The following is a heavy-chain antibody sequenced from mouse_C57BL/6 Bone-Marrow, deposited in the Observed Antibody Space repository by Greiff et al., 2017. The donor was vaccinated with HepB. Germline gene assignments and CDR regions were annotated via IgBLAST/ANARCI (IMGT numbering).Heavy chain of an antibody. CDR1: GYTFTSYG. Sequence: QVQLQQSGAELARPGASVKLSCKASGYTFTSYGISWVKQRTGQGLEWIGEIYPRSGNTYYNEKFKGKATLTADKSSSTASMELRSLTSEDSAVYFCARYYGSSLDYGGQGTTLTVSS. CDR2: IYPRSGNT. J-gene: IGHJ2*01. D-gene: IGHD1-1*01. CDR3: ARYYGSSLDY. V-gene: IGHV1-81*01.